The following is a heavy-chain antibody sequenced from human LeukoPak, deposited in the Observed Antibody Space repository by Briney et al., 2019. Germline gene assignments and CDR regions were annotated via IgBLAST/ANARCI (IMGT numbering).Heavy chain of an antibody. V-gene: IGHV1-46*03. J-gene: IGHJ5*02. CDR1: GYTFTSYY. CDR2: INPSGGST. Sequence: ASVKVSCKASGYTFTSYYIHWVRQAPGQGLEWMGIINPSGGSTSNAQNFQGRVTMTRDTSTSTVYMELSSLRSEDTAMYYCARDLGDGADIRFDPWGPGTLVTVSS. D-gene: IGHD3-9*01. CDR3: ARDLGDGADIRFDP.